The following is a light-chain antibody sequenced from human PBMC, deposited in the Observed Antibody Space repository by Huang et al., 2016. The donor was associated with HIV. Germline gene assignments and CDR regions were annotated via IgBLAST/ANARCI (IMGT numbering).Light chain of an antibody. J-gene: IGKJ1*01. CDR2: AAS. CDR3: HQYNNWPQT. Sequence: EIVMTQSPATLSVSPGERATLSCRASQSVRSNLAWYQQKPGQAPRLLIYAASARATGIPARFSGSGSGTEFTLTISSLQSEDFAVYYCHQYNNWPQTFGQGTKVEIK. V-gene: IGKV3-15*01. CDR1: QSVRSN.